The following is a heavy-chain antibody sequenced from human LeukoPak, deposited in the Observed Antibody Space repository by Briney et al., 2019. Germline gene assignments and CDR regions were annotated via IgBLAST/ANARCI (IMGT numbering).Heavy chain of an antibody. CDR2: IRSKAYGGTT. V-gene: IGHV3-49*03. Sequence: GGSLRLSCTASGFTFGDYAMSWFRQAPGKGLEWVGFIRSKAYGGTTEYAASVKGRFTISRDDSKSIAYLQMNSLKTEDTAVYYCTRDGYSSGWYPYAGSFQHWGQGTLVTVCS. CDR1: GFTFGDYA. J-gene: IGHJ1*01. D-gene: IGHD6-19*01. CDR3: TRDGYSSGWYPYAGSFQH.